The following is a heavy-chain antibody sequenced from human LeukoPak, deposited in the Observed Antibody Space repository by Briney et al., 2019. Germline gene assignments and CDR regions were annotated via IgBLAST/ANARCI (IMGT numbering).Heavy chain of an antibody. CDR2: ISGSGGST. D-gene: IGHD3-22*01. J-gene: IGHJ1*01. Sequence: GGSLRLSCAASGFTFSSYAMGWVRQAPGKGLEWVSAISGSGGSTYYADSVKGRFTISRDNSKNTLYLQMNSLRAEDTAVYYCAKDGVSYYYDSSGYPEYFQHWGQGTLVTVSS. CDR1: GFTFSSYA. CDR3: AKDGVSYYYDSSGYPEYFQH. V-gene: IGHV3-23*01.